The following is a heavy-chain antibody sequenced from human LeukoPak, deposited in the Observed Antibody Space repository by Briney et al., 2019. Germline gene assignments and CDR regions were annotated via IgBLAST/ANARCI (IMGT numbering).Heavy chain of an antibody. CDR2: ISSSSSYI. CDR1: GFTFSSYS. CDR3: ARDRTAAGFDY. V-gene: IGHV3-21*01. D-gene: IGHD6-13*01. J-gene: IGHJ4*02. Sequence: GGSLRLSCAASGFTFSSYSMDWVRQALGKGLEWVSSISSSSSYIYYADSVKGRFTISRDNAKNSLYLQMNSLRAEDTAVYYCARDRTAAGFDYWGQGTLVTVSS.